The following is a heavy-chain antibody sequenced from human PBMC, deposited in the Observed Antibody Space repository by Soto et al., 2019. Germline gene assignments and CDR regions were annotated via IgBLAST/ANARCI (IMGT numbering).Heavy chain of an antibody. CDR2: IDPVDSYA. V-gene: IGHV5-10-1*01. Sequence: GESLKISCKTSGFSFTNYWISWVRQVPGKGLEWMGNIDPVDSYANYSPSFQGHVTFSVDTSISTAFLHWSSLKASDSATYFCARIESIARNWFDPWGQGTLVTVSS. CDR3: ARIESIARNWFDP. J-gene: IGHJ5*02. D-gene: IGHD6-13*01. CDR1: GFSFTNYW.